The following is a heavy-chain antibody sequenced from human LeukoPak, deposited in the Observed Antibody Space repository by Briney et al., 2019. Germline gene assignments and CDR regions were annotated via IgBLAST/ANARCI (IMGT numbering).Heavy chain of an antibody. D-gene: IGHD3-10*01. CDR2: IYYSGST. CDR1: GGSISSGDYY. CDR3: ARAHYYGSGSPFDY. J-gene: IGHJ4*02. V-gene: IGHV4-30-4*01. Sequence: SQTLSLTCTVSGGSISSGDYYWSWIRQPPGKGLEWIGYIYYSGSTYYNPSLKSRVTISVDRSKNQFSLKLSSVTAADTAVYYCARAHYYGSGSPFDYWGQGTLVTVSS.